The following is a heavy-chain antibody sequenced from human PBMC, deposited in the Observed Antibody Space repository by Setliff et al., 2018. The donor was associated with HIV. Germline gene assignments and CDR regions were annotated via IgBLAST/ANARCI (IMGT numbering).Heavy chain of an antibody. J-gene: IGHJ5*01. CDR3: VKSLMFFNWFDS. Sequence: GESLKISCSTSGFTFSNYAMHWVRQAPGKGLEYVSSISTNGDSTSYAGSVKGRFTISRDNSKNTLYLQMSSLRTEDTAVYYCVKSLMFFNWFDSWGRGTLVTAPQ. D-gene: IGHD3-10*02. CDR1: GFTFSNYA. CDR2: ISTNGDST. V-gene: IGHV3-64D*09.